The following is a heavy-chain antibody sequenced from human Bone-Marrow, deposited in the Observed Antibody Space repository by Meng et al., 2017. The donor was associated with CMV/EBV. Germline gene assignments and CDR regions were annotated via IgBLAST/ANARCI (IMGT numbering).Heavy chain of an antibody. CDR3: ARERMTYYYGSGSYLWMDV. V-gene: IGHV3-48*03. CDR1: GFTFSSYE. Sequence: GGPLRLPCAASGFTFSSYEMNWVRQAPGKGLEWVSYISSSGSTIYYADSVKGRFTISRDNAKNSLYLQMNSLRAEDTAVYYCARERMTYYYGSGSYLWMDVWGQGTTVTVSS. D-gene: IGHD3-10*01. CDR2: ISSSGSTI. J-gene: IGHJ6*02.